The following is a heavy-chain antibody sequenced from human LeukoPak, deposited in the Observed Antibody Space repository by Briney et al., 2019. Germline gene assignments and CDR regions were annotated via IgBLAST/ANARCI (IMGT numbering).Heavy chain of an antibody. V-gene: IGHV3-74*01. J-gene: IGHJ4*02. Sequence: GGSLRLSCAASGFTFSSYWMHWVRQAPGKGLVWVSRINSDGSSTSYADSMKGRFTISRDNAKNTLYLQMNSLRAEDTAVYYCARAKATVTTCYFDYWGQGTLVTVSS. CDR3: ARAKATVTTCYFDY. D-gene: IGHD4-17*01. CDR1: GFTFSSYW. CDR2: INSDGSST.